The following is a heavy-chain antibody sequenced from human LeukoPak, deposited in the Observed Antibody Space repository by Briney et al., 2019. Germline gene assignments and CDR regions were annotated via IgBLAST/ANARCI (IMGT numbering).Heavy chain of an antibody. CDR3: ARGPLPGGDSRPPFDY. CDR1: GGSISSSSYY. V-gene: IGHV4-39*07. J-gene: IGHJ4*02. Sequence: SETLSLTCTVSGGSISSSSYYWGWIRQPPGKGLEWIGSIYYSGSTNYNPSLKSRVTISVDTSKNQFSLKLSSVTAADTAVYYCARGPLPGGDSRPPFDYWGQGTLVTVSS. D-gene: IGHD4-17*01. CDR2: IYYSGST.